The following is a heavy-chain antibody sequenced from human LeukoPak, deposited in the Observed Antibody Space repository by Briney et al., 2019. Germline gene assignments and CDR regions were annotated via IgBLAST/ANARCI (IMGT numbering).Heavy chain of an antibody. CDR1: GGTFISYA. Sequence: SVKVSCKASGGTFISYAISWVRQAPGQGLEWMGGIIPIFGTANYAQKFRGRVTITADKSTSTAYMELSSLRSEDTAVYYCAREERYCSGGSCYFGYWGQGTLVTVSS. CDR3: AREERYCSGGSCYFGY. V-gene: IGHV1-69*06. D-gene: IGHD2-15*01. J-gene: IGHJ4*02. CDR2: IIPIFGTA.